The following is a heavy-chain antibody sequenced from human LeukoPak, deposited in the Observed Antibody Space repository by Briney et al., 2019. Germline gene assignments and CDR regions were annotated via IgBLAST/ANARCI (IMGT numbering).Heavy chain of an antibody. V-gene: IGHV3-23*01. CDR3: AKGISGWPAGE. J-gene: IGHJ4*02. CDR2: ISGSGGST. D-gene: IGHD6-19*01. CDR1: GLTFSSYA. Sequence: GGSLRLSCVASGLTFSSYAMSWVRQAPGKGLQWVSAISGSGGSTYYADSVKGRFTISRDNSKNTLYLQMNSLRAEDTAVYYCAKGISGWPAGEWGQGTLVTVSS.